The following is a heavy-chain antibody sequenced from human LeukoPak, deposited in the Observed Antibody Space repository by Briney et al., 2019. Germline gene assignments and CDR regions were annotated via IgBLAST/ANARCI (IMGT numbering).Heavy chain of an antibody. CDR1: GFSLRTSGVG. J-gene: IGHJ5*02. V-gene: IGHV2-5*01. D-gene: IGHD4-17*01. CDR2: FYWHDDK. CDR3: AHLFHDSGDFLNWFDP. Sequence: SGPTLVKPTQTLTLTCTFSGFSLRTSGVGVGWIRQPPGKAPEWLALFYWHDDKRYSPSLKSRLSITADTSKNQVVLEMANMDPVDTATYFCAHLFHDSGDFLNWFDPWGQGILVTVSS.